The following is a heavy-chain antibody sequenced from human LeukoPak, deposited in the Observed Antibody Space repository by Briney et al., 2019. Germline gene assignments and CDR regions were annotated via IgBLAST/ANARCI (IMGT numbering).Heavy chain of an antibody. CDR1: GYTFTSYG. Sequence: AASVKVSCKASGYTFTSYGISWVRQAPGQGLEWMGWISAYNGNINYAQKLQGRVTMTTDTSTSTAYMELRSLGSDDTAVYYCARRTDSSSSSIFEYWGQGTLVTVSS. J-gene: IGHJ4*02. D-gene: IGHD6-6*01. CDR3: ARRTDSSSSSIFEY. CDR2: ISAYNGNI. V-gene: IGHV1-18*01.